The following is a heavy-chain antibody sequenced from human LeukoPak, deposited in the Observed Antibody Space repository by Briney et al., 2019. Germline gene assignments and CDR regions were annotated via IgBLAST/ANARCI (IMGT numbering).Heavy chain of an antibody. V-gene: IGHV3-48*01. CDR1: GFTFSTYS. Sequence: PGGSLRLSCAASGFTFSTYSMNWVRQAPGKGLEWVSYIGSSDTTIYYADSVKGRFTISRDNAKNSLYLQMNSLRAEDTAVYYCARYGDYFDYWGQGTLVTVSS. CDR3: ARYGDYFDY. J-gene: IGHJ4*02. CDR2: IGSSDTTI. D-gene: IGHD4-17*01.